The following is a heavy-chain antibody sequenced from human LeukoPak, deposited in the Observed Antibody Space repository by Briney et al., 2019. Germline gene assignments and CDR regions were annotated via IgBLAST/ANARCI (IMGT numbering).Heavy chain of an antibody. Sequence: PGGSLRLSCAASGFTFSSYAMSWVRQAPGKGLEWVSAISGSGGSTYYADSVKGRFTISRDNSKNTLYLQMNSLRAEDTAVYYCAKDLQESALLLWFGELDYWGQGTLVTVSS. CDR2: ISGSGGST. J-gene: IGHJ4*02. D-gene: IGHD3-10*01. V-gene: IGHV3-23*01. CDR1: GFTFSSYA. CDR3: AKDLQESALLLWFGELDY.